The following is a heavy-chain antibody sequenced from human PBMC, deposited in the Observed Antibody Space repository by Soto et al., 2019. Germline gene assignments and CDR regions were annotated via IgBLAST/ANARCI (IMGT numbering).Heavy chain of an antibody. Sequence: SETLSLTCTVSSGSIVGFYWSWIRQTPGKGLEWIGFIYYSGIANYNPSLKSRVTMSVDVSTNQFSLKLRSVTSADRAVYFCARVRWGSTSYPKIWWFDSWGQGTPVTVSS. CDR2: IYYSGIA. CDR1: SGSIVGFY. D-gene: IGHD2-2*01. CDR3: ARVRWGSTSYPKIWWFDS. V-gene: IGHV4-59*01. J-gene: IGHJ5*01.